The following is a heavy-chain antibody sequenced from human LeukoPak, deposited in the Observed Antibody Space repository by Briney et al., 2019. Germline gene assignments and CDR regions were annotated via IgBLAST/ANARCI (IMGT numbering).Heavy chain of an antibody. CDR3: ARERNTAVVTDYFDY. D-gene: IGHD5-18*01. Sequence: SETLSLTCTVSGGSISSYYWSWIRQPAGKGLEWIGRIYTSESTNYNPSLKSRVTMLVDTSKNQFSLNLSSVTAADTAVYYCARERNTAVVTDYFDYWGQGTLVTVSS. V-gene: IGHV4-4*07. J-gene: IGHJ4*02. CDR1: GGSISSYY. CDR2: IYTSEST.